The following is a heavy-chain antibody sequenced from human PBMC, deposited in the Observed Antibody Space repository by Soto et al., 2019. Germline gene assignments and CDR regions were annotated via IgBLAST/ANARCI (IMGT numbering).Heavy chain of an antibody. J-gene: IGHJ4*02. D-gene: IGHD3-22*01. CDR1: GGSISSDRYF. Sequence: QLQLQESGPGLVKPSGTLSLTCTVSGGSISSDRYFWAWIRQPPGKGLEWIGGMFYSGSTYYNPSHKSKGTVSVAMSVVKSKNRFSLKLNSVSAADTAIYFCARADDNDSYSYYFLPSDFDFWGQGTLVTVSS. V-gene: IGHV4-39*01. CDR3: ARADDNDSYSYYFLPSDFDF. CDR2: MFYSGST.